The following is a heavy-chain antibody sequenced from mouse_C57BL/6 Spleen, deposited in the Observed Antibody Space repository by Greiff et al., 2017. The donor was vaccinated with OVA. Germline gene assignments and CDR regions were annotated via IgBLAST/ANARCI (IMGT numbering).Heavy chain of an antibody. J-gene: IGHJ4*01. CDR2: ISYDGSN. CDR3: ARGEAMDY. Sequence: EVQLVESGPGLVKPSQSLSLTCSVTGYSITSGYYWNWIRQFPGNKLEWMGYISYDGSNNYNPSLKNRISITRDTSKNQFFLKLNSVTTEDTATYYCARGEAMDYWGQGTSVTVSS. V-gene: IGHV3-6*01. CDR1: GYSITSGYY.